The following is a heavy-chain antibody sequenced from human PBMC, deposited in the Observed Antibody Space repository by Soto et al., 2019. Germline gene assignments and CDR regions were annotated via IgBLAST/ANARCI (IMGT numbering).Heavy chain of an antibody. D-gene: IGHD6-6*01. CDR3: ARPALYSSSYYYYYYGMDV. V-gene: IGHV1-69*13. J-gene: IGHJ6*02. Sequence: PAKISCKDCGGPFGSYAISWVRQATGQGLEWMGGIIPIFGTANYAQKFQGRVTITADESTSTAYMELSSLRSEDTAVYYCARPALYSSSYYYYYYGMDVWGQGTTVTVSS. CDR1: GGPFGSYA. CDR2: IIPIFGTA.